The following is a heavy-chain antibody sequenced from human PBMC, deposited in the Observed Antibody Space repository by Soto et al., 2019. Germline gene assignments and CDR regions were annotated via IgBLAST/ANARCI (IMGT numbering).Heavy chain of an antibody. J-gene: IGHJ4*02. Sequence: EVQLVESGGALVQPGGSLRLSCAASGFTFSSYWMHWVGQAPGKGLVWVSRINSDGSSTSYADSVKGRFTISRDNAKNTLDLQMDSLRAEDTAVYYCASTCLVVAAATREDYWGQGTLVTVSS. D-gene: IGHD2-15*01. V-gene: IGHV3-74*01. CDR3: ASTCLVVAAATREDY. CDR2: INSDGSST. CDR1: GFTFSSYW.